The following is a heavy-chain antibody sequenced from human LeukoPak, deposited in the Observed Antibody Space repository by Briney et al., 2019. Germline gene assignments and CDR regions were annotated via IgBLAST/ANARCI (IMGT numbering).Heavy chain of an antibody. CDR1: GGTFSSYA. Sequence: GASVKVSCKASGGTFSSYAISWVRQAPGQGLEWMGGIIPIFGTANYAQKFQGRVTITTDESTSTAYMELSSLRSEDTAVYYCARGGSYGFWSGNYYYYYMDVWGKGTTVTVSS. D-gene: IGHD3-3*01. V-gene: IGHV1-69*05. CDR3: ARGGSYGFWSGNYYYYYMDV. J-gene: IGHJ6*03. CDR2: IIPIFGTA.